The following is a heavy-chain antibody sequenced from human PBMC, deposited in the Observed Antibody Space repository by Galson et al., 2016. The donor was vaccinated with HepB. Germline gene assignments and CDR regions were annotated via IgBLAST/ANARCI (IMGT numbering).Heavy chain of an antibody. CDR1: GYTFTSYQ. J-gene: IGHJ6*02. V-gene: IGHV1-46*01. CDR2: INPNADST. Sequence: SVKVSCKASGYTFTSYQMHWVRQAPGQGLEWMGIINPNADSTTYAQKFQGRVTMTRDTSTSTVYMELSSLRSEDTAVYYCAREGGYYSFYYYGMDVWGQWTTVTVSS. CDR3: AREGGYYSFYYYGMDV. D-gene: IGHD3-3*01.